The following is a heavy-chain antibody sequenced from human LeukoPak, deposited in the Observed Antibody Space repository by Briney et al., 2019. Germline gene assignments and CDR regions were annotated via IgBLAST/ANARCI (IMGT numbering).Heavy chain of an antibody. D-gene: IGHD6-13*01. V-gene: IGHV5-51*01. CDR3: ARLHSSSWYFDY. CDR1: GYSFTSYW. J-gene: IGHJ4*02. Sequence: GESLKISCKGSGYSFTSYWSGWVRQMPGKGLEWMGNIYPGDSDTRYSPSFQGPVTISADKSISTAYLQWSSLKASDTAMYYCARLHSSSWYFDYWGQGTLVTVSS. CDR2: IYPGDSDT.